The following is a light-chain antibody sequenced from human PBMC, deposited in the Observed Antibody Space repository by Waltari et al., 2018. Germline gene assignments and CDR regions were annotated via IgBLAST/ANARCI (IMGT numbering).Light chain of an antibody. Sequence: EVGLTQSPGTLSLSPGDSATLSCRATDEVDSRSLAWYKQKPGQAPRLLIYGASNRATGISDRVTGSGSGTDFTLTLSRLEPEDFAMYYCQHYGGAFGQGTKVEIK. CDR2: GAS. CDR1: DEVDSRS. V-gene: IGKV3-20*01. CDR3: QHYGGA. J-gene: IGKJ1*01.